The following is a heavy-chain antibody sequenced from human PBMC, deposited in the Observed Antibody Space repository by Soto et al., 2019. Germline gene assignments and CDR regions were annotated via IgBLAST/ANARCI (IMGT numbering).Heavy chain of an antibody. CDR1: GFSLSTSGVG. Sequence: QITLKESGPTLVKPTQTLTLTCTFSGFSLSTSGVGVGWIRQPPGKALEWLALIYWDDDKRYSPSLTSRLTITKDPSKNQVVLTMTNMDPVDTATYYCAHRRSYCSGGSCYSGFDYWGQGTLVTVSS. CDR2: IYWDDDK. V-gene: IGHV2-5*02. CDR3: AHRRSYCSGGSCYSGFDY. J-gene: IGHJ4*02. D-gene: IGHD2-15*01.